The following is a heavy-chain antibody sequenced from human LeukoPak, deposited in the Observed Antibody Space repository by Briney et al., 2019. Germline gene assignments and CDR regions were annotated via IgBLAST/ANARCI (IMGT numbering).Heavy chain of an antibody. CDR1: GVSFSGYY. CDR2: INHSGST. CDR3: ATLGEYYDSSGYYYN. J-gene: IGHJ4*02. V-gene: IGHV4-34*01. Sequence: SETLSLTCAVYGVSFSGYYWSWIRQPPGKGLEWIGEINHSGSTNYNPSLKSRVTISVDTSKNQFSLKLTSVTAADTAVYYCATLGEYYDSSGYYYNRGQGTLVTVSS. D-gene: IGHD3-22*01.